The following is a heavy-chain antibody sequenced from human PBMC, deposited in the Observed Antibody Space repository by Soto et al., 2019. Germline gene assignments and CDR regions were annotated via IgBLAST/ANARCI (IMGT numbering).Heavy chain of an antibody. Sequence: EVQLLESGGGLVQPGGSLRLSCAASGITISNYPMSWVRQAPGKGLDWVSGISGSGDRTYYADSAKGRFTISKDISKNSLSLPLDSLRVEDTAVYFCVKDDGGYPSTAPHWGQGTLVTVSS. V-gene: IGHV3-23*01. CDR1: GITISNYP. J-gene: IGHJ4*02. CDR2: ISGSGDRT. D-gene: IGHD3-22*01. CDR3: VKDDGGYPSTAPH.